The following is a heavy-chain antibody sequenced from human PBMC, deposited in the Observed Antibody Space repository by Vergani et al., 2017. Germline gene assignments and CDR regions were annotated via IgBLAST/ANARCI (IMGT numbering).Heavy chain of an antibody. Sequence: QVQLVESGGGVVQPGRSLRLSCAASGFTFSSYAMHWVRQAPGKGLEWVAVISYDGSNKYYADSVKGRFTISRDNSKNTLYLQMNSLRAEDTAVYYCARDYEWGVTTVPPGGYGGQGTLVTVSS. D-gene: IGHD4-17*01. CDR3: ARDYEWGVTTVPPGGY. V-gene: IGHV3-30-3*01. J-gene: IGHJ4*02. CDR1: GFTFSSYA. CDR2: ISYDGSNK.